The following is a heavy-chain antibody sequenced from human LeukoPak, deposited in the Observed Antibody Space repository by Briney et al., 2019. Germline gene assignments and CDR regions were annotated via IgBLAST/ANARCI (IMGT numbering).Heavy chain of an antibody. Sequence: PSETLSLTCTVSGGSISSGGSYWNWIRQHPGKGLEWIGYIYYSGSSYYSPSLKSRVTISVDKSKNQFSLKVSSVTAADTAVYYCARGLAAAGADWFDPWGQGTLVTVSS. D-gene: IGHD6-13*01. CDR3: ARGLAAAGADWFDP. CDR2: IYYSGSS. V-gene: IGHV4-31*03. CDR1: GGSISSGGSY. J-gene: IGHJ5*02.